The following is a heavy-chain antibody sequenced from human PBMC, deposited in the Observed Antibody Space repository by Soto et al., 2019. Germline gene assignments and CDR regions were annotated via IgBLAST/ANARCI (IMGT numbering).Heavy chain of an antibody. J-gene: IGHJ6*02. Sequence: QVQLVQSGAEVKKPGSSVKVSCKASGGTFSSYAISWVRQAPGQGLEWMGGIIPIFGTANYAQKFQGRVTITADESTSTAYMELSSLRSEDTAVYYCARVPSPLWTTGGNYYYGMDVWGQGTTVTVSS. CDR1: GGTFSSYA. D-gene: IGHD2-8*02. CDR3: ARVPSPLWTTGGNYYYGMDV. CDR2: IIPIFGTA. V-gene: IGHV1-69*12.